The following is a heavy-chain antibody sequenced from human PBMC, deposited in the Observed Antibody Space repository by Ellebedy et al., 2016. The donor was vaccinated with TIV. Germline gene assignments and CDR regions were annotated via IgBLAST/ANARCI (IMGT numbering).Heavy chain of an antibody. D-gene: IGHD3-3*01. CDR2: IHHSGST. J-gene: IGHJ2*01. CDR3: ARTAPSTIGWYFDL. CDR1: GGSISSGDNY. V-gene: IGHV4-30-4*01. Sequence: MPSETLSLTCTVTGGSISSGDNYWSWIRQQPGKGLEWIGYIHHSGSTYYNPSPQSRVTISVETSKNQFSLKLSSVTAADTAVFYCARTAPSTIGWYFDLWGRGTLVTVSS.